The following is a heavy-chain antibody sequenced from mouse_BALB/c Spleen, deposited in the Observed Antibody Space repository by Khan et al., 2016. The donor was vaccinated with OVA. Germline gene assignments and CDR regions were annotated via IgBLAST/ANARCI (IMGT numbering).Heavy chain of an antibody. CDR1: GYTFSTYW. Sequence: QVQLKESGAELMKPGASVKISCTATGYTFSTYWIAWVKQRPGHGLEWIAEILPGSGRTNYNEKFKGKATFTADTSSNTAFMQLSSLTSEDSAVYYCARGNYYGSSSWFGYWGQGTLVTVSA. CDR3: ARGNYYGSSSWFGY. V-gene: IGHV1-9*01. D-gene: IGHD1-1*01. CDR2: ILPGSGRT. J-gene: IGHJ3*01.